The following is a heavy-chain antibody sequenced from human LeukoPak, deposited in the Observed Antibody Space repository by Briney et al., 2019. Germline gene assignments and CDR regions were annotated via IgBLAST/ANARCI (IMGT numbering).Heavy chain of an antibody. CDR3: ARVLRGNFDY. D-gene: IGHD3-10*01. J-gene: IGHJ4*02. V-gene: IGHV4-38-2*01. CDR2: IYHSGST. CDR1: GYSISSGYY. Sequence: SETLSLTCAVSGYSISSGYYWGWIRQPPGKGLEWIGSIYHSGSTYYNPSLKSRVTISADTSKNQFSLKLSSVTAADAAVYYCARVLRGNFDYWGQGTLVTVSS.